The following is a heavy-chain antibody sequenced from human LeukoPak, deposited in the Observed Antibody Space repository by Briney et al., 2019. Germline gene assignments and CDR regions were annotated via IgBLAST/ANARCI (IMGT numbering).Heavy chain of an antibody. J-gene: IGHJ4*02. Sequence: SETLSLTCTVSGGSISSSSYYWGWIRQPPGKGLEWLGSIYYSGSTYYNSPLKSRVTISVDTSKNQFSLKLSSVTAADTAVYYCASYYYYDSSGHNFDYWGQGTLVTVSS. D-gene: IGHD3-22*01. V-gene: IGHV4-39*01. CDR2: IYYSGST. CDR3: ASYYYYDSSGHNFDY. CDR1: GGSISSSSYY.